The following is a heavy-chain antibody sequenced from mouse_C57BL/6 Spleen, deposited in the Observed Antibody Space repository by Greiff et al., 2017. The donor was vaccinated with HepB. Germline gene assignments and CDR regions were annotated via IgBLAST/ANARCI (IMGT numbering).Heavy chain of an antibody. CDR2: FYPGSGSI. V-gene: IGHV1-62-2*01. CDR3: ARHEGGSSHYYAMDY. CDR1: GYTFTEYT. Sequence: VQVVESGAELVKPGASVKLSCKASGYTFTEYTIHWVKQRSGQGLEWIGWFYPGSGSIKYNEKFKDKATLTADKSSSTVYMELSRLTSEDSAVYFCARHEGGSSHYYAMDYWGQGTSVTVSS. J-gene: IGHJ4*01. D-gene: IGHD1-1*01.